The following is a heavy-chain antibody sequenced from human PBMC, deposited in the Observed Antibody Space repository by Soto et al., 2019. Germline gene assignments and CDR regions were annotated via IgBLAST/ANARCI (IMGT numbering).Heavy chain of an antibody. CDR2: ISGSGGST. J-gene: IGHJ6*02. CDR1: GVTFSSYA. CDR3: AKVVVPAARNYYGMDV. Sequence: EVQLLESGGGLVQPGGSLRLSCAASGVTFSSYAMSWVRQAPGKGLEWVSAISGSGGSTYYADSVKGRFTISRDNSKNTLYLQMNSLRAEDTAVYYCAKVVVPAARNYYGMDVWGQGTTVTVSS. V-gene: IGHV3-23*01. D-gene: IGHD2-2*01.